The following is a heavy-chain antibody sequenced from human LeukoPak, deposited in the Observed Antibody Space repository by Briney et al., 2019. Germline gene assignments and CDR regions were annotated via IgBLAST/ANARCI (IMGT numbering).Heavy chain of an antibody. D-gene: IGHD3-10*01. Sequence: SETLSLTCAVYGGSFSGYYWSWIRQPPGKGLEWIGEINHSGSTNYNPSLKSRVTISVDTSKNQFSLKLSSVTAADTAVYYCARRSHSPSGSPYWGQGTQVTVAS. CDR1: GGSFSGYY. V-gene: IGHV4-34*01. CDR3: ARRSHSPSGSPY. J-gene: IGHJ4*02. CDR2: INHSGST.